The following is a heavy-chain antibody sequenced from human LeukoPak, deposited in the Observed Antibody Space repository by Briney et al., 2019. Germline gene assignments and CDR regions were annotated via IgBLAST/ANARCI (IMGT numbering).Heavy chain of an antibody. CDR3: ARDVGLGAFDI. CDR1: GYSISSGYY. Sequence: PSETLSLTCTVSGYSISSGYYWGWIRQPPGKGLEWVSVIYSGGSTYYADSVKGRFTISRDNSKNTLYLQMNSLRAEDTAVYYCARDVGLGAFDIWGQGTMVTVSS. V-gene: IGHV3-66*01. J-gene: IGHJ3*02. CDR2: IYSGGST.